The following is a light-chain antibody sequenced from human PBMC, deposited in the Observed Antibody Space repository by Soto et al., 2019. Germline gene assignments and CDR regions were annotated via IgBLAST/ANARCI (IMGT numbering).Light chain of an antibody. V-gene: IGLV2-23*02. CDR2: EVT. J-gene: IGLJ3*02. CDR3: SSYANSDTL. CDR1: TSDVGTYSL. Sequence: QSALTQPASVAGSPGQSSTISCTGTTSDVGTYSLVSWYQQYSGKDPKLIIYEVTKRPSGVSNRFSGSKSGNTASLTVSGLQAADEADYYCSSYANSDTLFGGGTKLTVL.